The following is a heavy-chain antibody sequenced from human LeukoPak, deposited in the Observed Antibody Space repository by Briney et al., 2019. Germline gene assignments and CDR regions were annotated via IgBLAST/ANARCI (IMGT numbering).Heavy chain of an antibody. CDR2: ISWNSGSI. J-gene: IGHJ4*02. V-gene: IGHV3-9*01. D-gene: IGHD6-19*01. Sequence: GGSLRLSCAGSGFIFNNYAMHWVRQPPGKGLEWVSAISWNSGSIDYADSVKGRFTISRDNAKNSLYLQMNSLRVEDTAFYYCAKDNRRHYTSGPNPDSLHWGQGALVTVSS. CDR1: GFIFNNYA. CDR3: AKDNRRHYTSGPNPDSLH.